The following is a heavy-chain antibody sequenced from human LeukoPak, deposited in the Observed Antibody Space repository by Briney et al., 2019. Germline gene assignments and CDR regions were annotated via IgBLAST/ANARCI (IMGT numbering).Heavy chain of an antibody. D-gene: IGHD1-20*01. CDR3: ARVNYNWNDSCFDY. V-gene: IGHV4-39*07. CDR2: IYHSGST. Sequence: SETLSLTCTVSGGSISSSGYYWGWIRQPPGKGLEWIGSIYHSGSTYYNPSLKSRVTISVDTSKNQFSLKLSSVTAADTAVYYCARVNYNWNDSCFDYWGQGTLVTVSS. CDR1: GGSISSSGYY. J-gene: IGHJ4*02.